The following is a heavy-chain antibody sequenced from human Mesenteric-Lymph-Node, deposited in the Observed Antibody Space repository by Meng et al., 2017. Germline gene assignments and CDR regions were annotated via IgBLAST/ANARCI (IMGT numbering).Heavy chain of an antibody. CDR2: IGTGGDT. D-gene: IGHD5-18*01. CDR3: VREFKRGYNYGDFDY. Sequence: GGSLRLSCAASGFAFSSYALHWVRRAPGKGLEWVSAIGTGGDTYYADSVMGRFTISRDNAKNTLDLQMNSLRAEDTAVYYCVREFKRGYNYGDFDYWGQGTLVTVSS. J-gene: IGHJ4*02. V-gene: IGHV3-47*02. CDR1: GFAFSSYA.